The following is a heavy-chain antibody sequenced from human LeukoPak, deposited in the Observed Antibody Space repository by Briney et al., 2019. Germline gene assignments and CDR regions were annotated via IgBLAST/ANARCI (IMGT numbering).Heavy chain of an antibody. CDR2: INGDGRST. V-gene: IGHV3-74*01. D-gene: IGHD3-9*01. Sequence: GGPVRLSYAASGFTLSDYWRHSVRQVPGERPVWVSRINGDGRSTTYADSAKGRFTISRDNAKNTIFLQMTSLRDEDTAVYYCTRGGLTGQMAAFDYWGQGALVTVSS. J-gene: IGHJ4*02. CDR1: GFTLSDYW. CDR3: TRGGLTGQMAAFDY.